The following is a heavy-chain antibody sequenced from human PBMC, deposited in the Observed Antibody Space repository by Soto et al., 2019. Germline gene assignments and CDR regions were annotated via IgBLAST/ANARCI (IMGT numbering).Heavy chain of an antibody. CDR2: IGTAGDT. D-gene: IGHD2-15*01. V-gene: IGHV3-13*01. J-gene: IGHJ6*03. CDR1: GFTFSSYD. CDR3: ARNRAYCSGGSCYYRGGYYYYMDV. Sequence: GGSLRLSCAASGFTFSSYDMHWVRQATGKGLEWVSAIGTAGDTYYPGSVKGRFTISRENAKNSLYLQMNSLRAGDTAVYYCARNRAYCSGGSCYYRGGYYYYMDVWGKGTTVTVS.